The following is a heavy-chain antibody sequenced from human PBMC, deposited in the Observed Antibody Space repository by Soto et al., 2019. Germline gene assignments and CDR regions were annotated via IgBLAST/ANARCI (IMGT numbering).Heavy chain of an antibody. V-gene: IGHV3-33*01. J-gene: IGHJ6*02. Sequence: GGSLRLSCAASGFTFSSYVMHWVRQAPGKGLEWVAVIWYDGSNKYYAGSVKGRFTISRDNSKNTLYLQMNSLRAEDTAVYYCARVLAGQYGMDVWGQGTTVTVSS. CDR3: ARVLAGQYGMDV. CDR2: IWYDGSNK. CDR1: GFTFSSYV.